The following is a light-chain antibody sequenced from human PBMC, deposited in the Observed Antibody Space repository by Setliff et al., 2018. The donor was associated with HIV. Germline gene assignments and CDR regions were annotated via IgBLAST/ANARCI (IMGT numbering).Light chain of an antibody. CDR3: SSYVNINTLV. Sequence: SALTQPASVSGSPGQSITISCTGTSSDVGGYNYVSWYQQHPGKAPKLMIYDVRKRPSGVSNRFSGSKSGNTASLTISGLQAEDEAAYYCSSYVNINTLVFGTGTKVTVL. J-gene: IGLJ1*01. CDR1: SSDVGGYNY. CDR2: DVR. V-gene: IGLV2-14*03.